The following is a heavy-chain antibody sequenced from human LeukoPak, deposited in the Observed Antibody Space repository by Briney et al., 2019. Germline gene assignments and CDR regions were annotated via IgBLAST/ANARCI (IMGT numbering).Heavy chain of an antibody. CDR2: ISSSGSTI. V-gene: IGHV3-48*03. Sequence: GGSLRLSCAASGFTFSSYEINWVRQAPGKGLEWVSYISSSGSTIYYADSVKGRFTISRDNAKNSLYLQMNSLRAEDTAVYYCAELGITMIGGVWGKGTTVTISS. J-gene: IGHJ6*04. D-gene: IGHD3-10*02. CDR1: GFTFSSYE. CDR3: AELGITMIGGV.